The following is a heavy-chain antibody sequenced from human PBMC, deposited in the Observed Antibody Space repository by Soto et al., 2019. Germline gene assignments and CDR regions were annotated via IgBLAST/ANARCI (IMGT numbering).Heavy chain of an antibody. Sequence: PGGSLRLSCAASGFTFSSYAMSWVRQAPGKGLEWVSGISGSGGSTYYADSVKGRFTISRDNSKNTLYLQMNSLRAEDTAVYYCAKDPTGYCSGGSCSDVDYWGQGTLVTVSS. CDR2: ISGSGGST. CDR3: AKDPTGYCSGGSCSDVDY. CDR1: GFTFSSYA. J-gene: IGHJ4*02. V-gene: IGHV3-23*01. D-gene: IGHD2-15*01.